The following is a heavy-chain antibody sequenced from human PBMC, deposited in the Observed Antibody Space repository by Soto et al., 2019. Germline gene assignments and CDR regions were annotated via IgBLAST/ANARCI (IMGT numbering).Heavy chain of an antibody. J-gene: IGHJ6*02. V-gene: IGHV4-38-2*02. CDR3: AREGDGAFYYYYGMDV. CDR1: GYSISSGYY. Sequence: ETLSLTCAVSGYSISSGYYWGWIRQPPGKGLEWIGSIYHSGSTYYNPSLKSRVTISVDTSKNQFSLKLSSVTAADTAVYYCAREGDGAFYYYYGMDVWGQGTTVTVSS. CDR2: IYHSGST. D-gene: IGHD1-26*01.